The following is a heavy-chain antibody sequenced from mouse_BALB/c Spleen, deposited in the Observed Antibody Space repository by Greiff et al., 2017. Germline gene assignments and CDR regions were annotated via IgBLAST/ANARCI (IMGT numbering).Heavy chain of an antibody. CDR2: IDPANGNT. Sequence: EAQLQQSGAELVKPGASVKLSCTASGFNIKDTYMHWVKQRPEQGLEWIGRIDPANGNTKYDPKFQGKATITADTSSNTAYLQLSSLTSEDTAVYYCAYYYGSSYNYFDYWGQGTTLTVSS. CDR1: GFNIKDTY. J-gene: IGHJ2*01. CDR3: AYYYGSSYNYFDY. D-gene: IGHD1-1*01. V-gene: IGHV14-3*02.